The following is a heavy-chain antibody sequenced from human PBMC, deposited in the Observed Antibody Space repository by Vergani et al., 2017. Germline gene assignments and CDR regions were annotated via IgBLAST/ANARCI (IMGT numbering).Heavy chain of an antibody. V-gene: IGHV1-8*01. Sequence: QVQLVQSGAEVKKPGASVKVSCKASGYSFTNYDINWVRQATGQGLEWMGWMNPSSGNTGYAQKFQGRVTMTRNTSINTAYMELSSLRSEDTAIYYCARKGYYYIDVGGKGTTVTVSS. J-gene: IGHJ6*03. CDR1: GYSFTNYD. CDR2: MNPSSGNT. CDR3: ARKGYYYIDV.